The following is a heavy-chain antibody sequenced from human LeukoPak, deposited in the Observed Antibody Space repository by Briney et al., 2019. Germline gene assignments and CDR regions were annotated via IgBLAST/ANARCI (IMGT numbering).Heavy chain of an antibody. V-gene: IGHV1-18*01. CDR3: ARIDTAMVEGDY. J-gene: IGHJ4*02. CDR1: GYTFTSYG. Sequence: ASVKVSCKASGYTFTSYGISWVRQAPGQGLEWMGWISAYNGNTNYAQKFQGRVTMTRNTSISTAYMELSSLRSEDTAVYYCARIDTAMVEGDYWGQGTLVTVSS. CDR2: ISAYNGNT. D-gene: IGHD5-18*01.